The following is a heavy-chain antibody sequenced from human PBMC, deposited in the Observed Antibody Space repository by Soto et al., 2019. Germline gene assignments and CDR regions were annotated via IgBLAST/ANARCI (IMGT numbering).Heavy chain of an antibody. CDR3: GRWLGTSYGMDV. CDR1: GGSISRTNW. J-gene: IGHJ6*02. CDR2: IYHNGSP. V-gene: IGHV4-4*02. D-gene: IGHD3-10*01. Sequence: SETLSLTCAVSGGSISRTNWWSWVRQSPGKGLEWIGEIYHNGSPDYNPSLKSRVTISVDKSKNHVFLKLTSVTAADTAMYFCGRWLGTSYGMDVWGQGTAVTVSS.